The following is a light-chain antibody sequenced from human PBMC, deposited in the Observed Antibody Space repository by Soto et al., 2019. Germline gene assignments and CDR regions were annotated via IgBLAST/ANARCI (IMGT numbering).Light chain of an antibody. CDR2: DVS. V-gene: IGLV2-14*01. CDR3: SSKRGSTGV. CDR1: SSDVGGYDY. Sequence: QSVLTQPASVSGSPGLTITISCTGTSSDVGGYDYVSWHQQHPGKAPKLMIYDVSKRPSGVSNRFSGSKSGNSASLAISGLQAEDEADYYCSSKRGSTGVFGTGTKVTVL. J-gene: IGLJ1*01.